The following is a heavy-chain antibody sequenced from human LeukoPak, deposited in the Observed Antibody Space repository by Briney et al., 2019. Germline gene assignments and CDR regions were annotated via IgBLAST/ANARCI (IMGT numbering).Heavy chain of an antibody. Sequence: ASVKVSCKASGGTFSSYAISWVRQAPGQGLEWMGGIIPIFGTANYAQKFQGSVTITADKSTSTAYMELSSLRSEDTAVYYCARVRRGRYCSGGSCYTTKAFYYYYMDVWGKGTTVTVSS. CDR3: ARVRRGRYCSGGSCYTTKAFYYYYMDV. CDR1: GGTFSSYA. J-gene: IGHJ6*03. V-gene: IGHV1-69*06. CDR2: IIPIFGTA. D-gene: IGHD2-15*01.